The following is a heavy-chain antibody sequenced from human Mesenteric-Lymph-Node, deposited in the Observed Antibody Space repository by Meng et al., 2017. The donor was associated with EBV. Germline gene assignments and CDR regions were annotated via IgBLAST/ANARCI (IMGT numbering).Heavy chain of an antibody. CDR2: IYFGGTT. V-gene: IGHV4-39*07. CDR1: XGSISRGGYY. CDR3: ATHRPEVVIHDVFDI. Sequence: QLQLQESGPGLVKPSXXXXLPXXFXXGSISRGGYYWGWIRQPPGRGLEWIGSIYFGGTTYYNPSLKSRVTILADTSKNQFSLKLTSVTAADTAVYYCATHRPEVVIHDVFDIWGQGTMVTVSS. J-gene: IGHJ3*02. D-gene: IGHD2-21*01.